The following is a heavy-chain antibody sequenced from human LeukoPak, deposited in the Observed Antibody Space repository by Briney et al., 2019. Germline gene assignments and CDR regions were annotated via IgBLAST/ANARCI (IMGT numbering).Heavy chain of an antibody. V-gene: IGHV3-33*01. CDR1: GLTFNDCC. D-gene: IGHD1-1*01. CDR3: ARDQAERIYYCYALDV. CDR2: VWYDGSNK. Sequence: GASLRLSCAASGLTFNDCCMQWVRQAPGKGLEWDAVVWYDGSNKDYAASVKGRFTISRENSKNTLYLQMNSLRAEDTAVYYCARDQAERIYYCYALDVWGQGTPVTVSS. J-gene: IGHJ6*02.